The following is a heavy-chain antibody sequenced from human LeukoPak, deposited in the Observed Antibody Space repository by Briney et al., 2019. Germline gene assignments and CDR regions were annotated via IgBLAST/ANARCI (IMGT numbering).Heavy chain of an antibody. CDR1: RGTFTIYA. V-gene: IGHV1-69*04. D-gene: IGHD3-9*01. Sequence: SVNVSSTASRGTFTIYAISWVRQAPGQGREWMGGIIPILGIANYTQKFQGRFTINSDRSTSTAYMELRSLRSEARPVYYFARVRGGVLRYFDWPRDAFDIWGQGTMVTVSS. CDR2: IIPILGIA. CDR3: ARVRGGVLRYFDWPRDAFDI. J-gene: IGHJ3*02.